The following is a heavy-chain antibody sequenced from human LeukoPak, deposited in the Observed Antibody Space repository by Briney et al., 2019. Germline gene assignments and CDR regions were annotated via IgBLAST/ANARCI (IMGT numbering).Heavy chain of an antibody. Sequence: SGGSLRLSCAASGFAFRNYWMHWVRQAPGKGLVWVSRVKGDGSFTDYADSVKGRFTISRDNAKNTLYLQMYSLRAEDTAAYYCVRDGDDYNFDPWGQGTLVTVSS. D-gene: IGHD5-24*01. V-gene: IGHV3-74*01. J-gene: IGHJ5*02. CDR2: VKGDGSFT. CDR1: GFAFRNYW. CDR3: VRDGDDYNFDP.